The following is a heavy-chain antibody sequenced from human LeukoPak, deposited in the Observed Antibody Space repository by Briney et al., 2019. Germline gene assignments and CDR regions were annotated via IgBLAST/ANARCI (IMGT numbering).Heavy chain of an antibody. J-gene: IGHJ5*02. V-gene: IGHV1-18*01. CDR2: ISAYNGNT. CDR3: ARDGVVPAAKNWFDP. CDR1: GYTFTSYG. Sequence: ASVKVSCKASGYTFTSYGISWVRQAPGQGLEWMGWISAYNGNTNYTQKLQGRVTMTTDTSTSTAYMELRSLRSDDTAVYYCARDGVVPAAKNWFDPWGQGTLVTVSS. D-gene: IGHD2-2*01.